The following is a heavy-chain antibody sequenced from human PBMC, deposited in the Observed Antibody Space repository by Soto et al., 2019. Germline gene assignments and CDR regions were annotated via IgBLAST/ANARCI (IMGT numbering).Heavy chain of an antibody. D-gene: IGHD7-27*01. J-gene: IGHJ4*02. CDR2: LSGSGGST. Sequence: DVQLLESGGELVQPGGSLRLACAASGFTFSSYAMSWVRQAPGKGLEWVSGLSGSGGSTNYADSVKGRFTISRDNSKNTLYLQMSSLRDDDMAIYYCAKDLRDWGFFDSWGQGTLVTVSS. V-gene: IGHV3-23*01. CDR3: AKDLRDWGFFDS. CDR1: GFTFSSYA.